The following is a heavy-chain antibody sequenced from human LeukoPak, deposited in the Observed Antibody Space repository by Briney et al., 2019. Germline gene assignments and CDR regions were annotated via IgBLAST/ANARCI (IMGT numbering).Heavy chain of an antibody. CDR2: INWNGGST. D-gene: IGHD3-10*01. Sequence: GGSLRLSRAASGFTFDDYGMSWVRQAPGKGLEWVSGINWNGGSTGYADSVKGRFTISRDNAKNSLYLQMNSLRAEDTALYYCAKDLGDGSGSYYDDAFDIWGQGTMVTVSS. V-gene: IGHV3-20*04. J-gene: IGHJ3*02. CDR1: GFTFDDYG. CDR3: AKDLGDGSGSYYDDAFDI.